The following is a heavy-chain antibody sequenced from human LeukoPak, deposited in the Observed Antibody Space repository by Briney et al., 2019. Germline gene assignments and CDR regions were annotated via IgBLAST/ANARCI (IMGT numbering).Heavy chain of an antibody. D-gene: IGHD1-26*01. CDR1: RFTFSNYG. V-gene: IGHV3-48*01. CDR2: INSRSSTI. Sequence: PGGSLRLSCAASRFTFSNYGVNLVRQAPGKGLEWVSYINSRSSTIYYADSVRGRFTISRDNAKNSLYLQMNSLKAEDTAIYYCAREVGTPQAFDIWGQGTMVTVSS. CDR3: AREVGTPQAFDI. J-gene: IGHJ3*02.